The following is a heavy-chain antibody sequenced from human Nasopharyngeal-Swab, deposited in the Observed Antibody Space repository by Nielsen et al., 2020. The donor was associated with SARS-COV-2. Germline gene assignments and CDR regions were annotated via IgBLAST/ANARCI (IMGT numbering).Heavy chain of an antibody. Sequence: ASVKVSCKASGYTFTSYDINWVRQATGQGLEWMGWMNPNSGNTGYVQKFQGRVTMTRNTSISTAYMELSSLRSEDTAVYYCARGLDSSSWLDYWGQGTLVTVSS. CDR3: ARGLDSSSWLDY. CDR1: GYTFTSYD. J-gene: IGHJ4*02. V-gene: IGHV1-8*01. D-gene: IGHD6-13*01. CDR2: MNPNSGNT.